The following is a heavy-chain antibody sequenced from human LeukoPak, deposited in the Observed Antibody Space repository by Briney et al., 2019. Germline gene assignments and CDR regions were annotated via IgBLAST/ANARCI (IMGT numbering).Heavy chain of an antibody. CDR1: GFTFSTYG. J-gene: IGHJ3*02. CDR3: ARVGSGSYFLDGFDI. V-gene: IGHV3-33*01. CDR2: IWNDGSNK. Sequence: GGSLRLSCVASGFTFSTYGMHWVRQAPGKGLGWVAVIWNDGSNKKYADSVKGRFIIPRVSSKNTLYLQMNSLRDEDTAVYYCARVGSGSYFLDGFDIWGQGTLVTVSS. D-gene: IGHD1-26*01.